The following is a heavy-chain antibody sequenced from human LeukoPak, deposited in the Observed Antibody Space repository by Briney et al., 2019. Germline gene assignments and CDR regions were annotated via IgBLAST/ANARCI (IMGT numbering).Heavy chain of an antibody. CDR2: MSGSGGST. D-gene: IGHD6-13*01. V-gene: IGHV3-23*01. CDR1: GFTFNTYA. J-gene: IGHJ4*02. Sequence: GGSLRLSCAASGFTFNTYAMSWVRQAPGKGLEWVSAMSGSGGSTYYADSVKGRFTISRDNSKNTLYLQMNSLRAEDTAVYYCARVTIAAAARELDYWGQGTLVTVSS. CDR3: ARVTIAAAARELDY.